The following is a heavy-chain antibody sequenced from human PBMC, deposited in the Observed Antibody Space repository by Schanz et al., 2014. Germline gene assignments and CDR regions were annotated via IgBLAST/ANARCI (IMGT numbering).Heavy chain of an antibody. CDR3: ARNRGSGGQNWYFDL. Sequence: VHLLESGGGLVEPGGSLRLSCAASGFTFSAYAMTWVRQDPGKGLVWVARINSVGSNTDYADSVTGRFTISRDNAKNTLYLQMNSLRADDTAVYYCARNRGSGGQNWYFDLWGRGTLVTVSS. V-gene: IGHV3-74*02. D-gene: IGHD1-26*01. J-gene: IGHJ2*01. CDR2: INSVGSNT. CDR1: GFTFSAYA.